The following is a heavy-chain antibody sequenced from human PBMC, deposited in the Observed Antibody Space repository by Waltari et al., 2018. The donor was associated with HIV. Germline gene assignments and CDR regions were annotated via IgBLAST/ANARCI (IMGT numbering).Heavy chain of an antibody. CDR3: ARTAFRSSPD. Sequence: QVTLKESGPALVRPTQTLTLTCPFSRFSRRTTGMRVRWIRQPPGKALEWLADIDWNDNKFFNTSLTTRLTISEDSSKNQVVLSVTNVDPVDTGTYFCARTAFRSSPDWGQGILVTVSS. D-gene: IGHD6-13*01. J-gene: IGHJ4*02. CDR2: IDWNDNK. V-gene: IGHV2-70*04. CDR1: RFSRRTTGMR.